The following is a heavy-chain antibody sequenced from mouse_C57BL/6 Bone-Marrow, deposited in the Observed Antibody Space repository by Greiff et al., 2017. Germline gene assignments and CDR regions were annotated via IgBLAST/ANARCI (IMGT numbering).Heavy chain of an antibody. J-gene: IGHJ1*03. CDR3: ARDPYWNFDV. Sequence: EVKLVESGPELVRPGASVKISCKASGYSFTGYYMNWVKQSPEKSLEWIGEINPSTGGTTYNQKFKAKATLTVDKSSSTAYMQLKSLTSEDSAVYYCARDPYWNFDVWGTGTTVTVSS. CDR1: GYSFTGYY. CDR2: INPSTGGT. V-gene: IGHV1-42*01.